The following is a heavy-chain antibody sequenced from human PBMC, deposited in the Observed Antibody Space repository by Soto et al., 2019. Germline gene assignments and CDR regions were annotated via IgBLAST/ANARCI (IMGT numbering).Heavy chain of an antibody. CDR1: GFTFSSYA. Sequence: PGGSLRLSCAASGFTFSSYAMSWVRQAPGKGLEWVSAISGSGGSTYYADSVKGRFTIFRDNSKNTLYLQMNSLRAEDTAVYYCAKWDALIVVVVAATPRYFQHWGQGTLVTVSS. J-gene: IGHJ1*01. CDR2: ISGSGGST. CDR3: AKWDALIVVVVAATPRYFQH. V-gene: IGHV3-23*01. D-gene: IGHD2-15*01.